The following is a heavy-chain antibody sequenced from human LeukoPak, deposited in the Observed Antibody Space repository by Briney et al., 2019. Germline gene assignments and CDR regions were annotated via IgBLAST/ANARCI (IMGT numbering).Heavy chain of an antibody. CDR3: AKSRARREGSSGSIDS. J-gene: IGHJ4*02. Sequence: TGGSLRLSCEASGFTFSNYAMSWIRQAPGKGLEWVSAVSGSGGSTFYADSVEGRFTISRDTSKNTLYLQMNSLRVEDTAVYYCAKSRARREGSSGSIDSWGQGTLVTVSS. V-gene: IGHV3-23*01. CDR1: GFTFSNYA. CDR2: VSGSGGST. D-gene: IGHD3-22*01.